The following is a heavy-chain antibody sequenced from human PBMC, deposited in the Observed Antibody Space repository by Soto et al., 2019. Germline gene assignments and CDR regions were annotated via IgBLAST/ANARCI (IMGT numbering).Heavy chain of an antibody. V-gene: IGHV3-73*01. J-gene: IGHJ4*02. CDR3: TASVDDTFLGY. CDR1: GFTFSDSA. Sequence: GGSLRLSCAASGFTFSDSAMHWVRQASGKGLEWVGRIRNKANNYATAYGASVKGRFTISRDESKNTAYLQMNSLKTEDTAVYYCTASVDDTFLGYWAQGSLVTVSS. D-gene: IGHD3-3*02. CDR2: IRNKANNYAT.